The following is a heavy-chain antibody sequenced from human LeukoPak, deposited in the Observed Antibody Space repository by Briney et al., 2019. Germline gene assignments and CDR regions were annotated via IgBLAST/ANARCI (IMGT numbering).Heavy chain of an antibody. J-gene: IGHJ5*02. CDR2: IDHSGST. CDR1: GGSFSGYY. CDR3: ARETTAAIVVVVAATYNWFDP. V-gene: IGHV4-34*01. D-gene: IGHD2-15*01. Sequence: SETLSLTCAVYGGSFSGYYWSWIRQPPGKGLEWIGEIDHSGSTNYNPPLKSRVTISVDTSKNQFSLKLSSVTAADTAVYYCARETTAAIVVVVAATYNWFDPWGQGTLVTVSS.